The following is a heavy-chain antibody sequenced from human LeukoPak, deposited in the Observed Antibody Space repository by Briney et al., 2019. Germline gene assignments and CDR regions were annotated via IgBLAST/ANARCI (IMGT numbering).Heavy chain of an antibody. Sequence: GGSLRLSCAASGFTFSSYSMNWVRQAPGKGLEWVASISRNSTYIHYADSVKGRFTISRDNARNSLFLQMNSLRAEDTAIYYCASDEGNYFDYWGQGTLVTVSS. CDR1: GFTFSSYS. CDR3: ASDEGNYFDY. CDR2: ISRNSTYI. J-gene: IGHJ4*02. V-gene: IGHV3-21*01.